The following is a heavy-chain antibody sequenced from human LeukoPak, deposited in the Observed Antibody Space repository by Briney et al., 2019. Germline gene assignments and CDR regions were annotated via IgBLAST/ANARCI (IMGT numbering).Heavy chain of an antibody. CDR2: INHSGNT. CDR3: ARGVQITIFGVVKESQKTFDP. D-gene: IGHD3-3*01. J-gene: IGHJ5*02. Sequence: SSETLSLTCAVYALSVSGYYWGWIRQPPGKGLEWFGEINHSGNTNYNPSLKSRLTISVDTSKNQFSLKLSSVTAADTAVYYCARGVQITIFGVVKESQKTFDPWGKGTLVTVS. V-gene: IGHV4-34*01. CDR1: ALSVSGYY.